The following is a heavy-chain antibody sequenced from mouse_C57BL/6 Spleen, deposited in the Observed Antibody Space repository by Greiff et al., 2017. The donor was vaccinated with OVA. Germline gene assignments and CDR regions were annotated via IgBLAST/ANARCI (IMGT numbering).Heavy chain of an antibody. V-gene: IGHV5-17*01. CDR3: ARYYSNSYYYAMDY. D-gene: IGHD2-5*01. Sequence: EVNVVESGGGLVKPGGSLKLSCAASGFTFSDYGMHWVRQAPEKGLEWVAYISSGSSTIYYADTVKGRFTISRDNAKNTLFLQMTSLRSEDTAMYYCARYYSNSYYYAMDYWGQGTSVTVSS. CDR1: GFTFSDYG. J-gene: IGHJ4*01. CDR2: ISSGSSTI.